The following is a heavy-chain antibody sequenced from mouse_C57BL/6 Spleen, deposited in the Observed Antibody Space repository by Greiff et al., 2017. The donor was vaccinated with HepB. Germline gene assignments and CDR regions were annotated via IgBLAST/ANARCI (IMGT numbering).Heavy chain of an antibody. J-gene: IGHJ2*01. D-gene: IGHD1-1*01. CDR3: ARGDGYGSSYYLDY. Sequence: EVQLQQSGPGMVKPSQSLSLTCTVTGYSITSGYDWHWIRHFPGNKLEWMGYISYSGSTNYNLYLNSRISITHDTSKNHFFLTLNSVTTEDTATYYCARGDGYGSSYYLDYWGQGTTLTVSS. CDR1: GYSITSGYD. CDR2: ISYSGST. V-gene: IGHV3-1*01.